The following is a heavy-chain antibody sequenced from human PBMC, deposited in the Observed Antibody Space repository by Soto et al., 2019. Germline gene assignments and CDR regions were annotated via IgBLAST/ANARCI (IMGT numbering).Heavy chain of an antibody. CDR1: GASVTRGSHY. Sequence: QVQLQESGPGLVKPSETLSLTCSVSGASVTRGSHYWSWIRQAPSKELEWIAYIHHAGTTSYNPSLQSRVTIAMDMSKNHFSLRLNSVTAADTAVYYCARERSDDLNSFDAFDLWGQGTMVTVSS. CDR3: ARERSDDLNSFDAFDL. CDR2: IHHAGTT. J-gene: IGHJ3*01. V-gene: IGHV4-61*03.